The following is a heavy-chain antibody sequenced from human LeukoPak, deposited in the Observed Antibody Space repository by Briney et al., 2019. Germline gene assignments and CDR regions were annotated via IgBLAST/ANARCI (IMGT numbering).Heavy chain of an antibody. J-gene: IGHJ5*02. Sequence: GGSLRLSCAASGFSFSDYNMNWVRQAPGKALEWVSSITTSSTYIYYGDSVKGRFTISRDNAKNSLYLQMNGLRAEDTAVYYCARRGDSSGYYYFDWFDPWGQGTLVTVSS. CDR3: ARRGDSSGYYYFDWFDP. CDR1: GFSFSDYN. CDR2: ITTSSTYI. D-gene: IGHD3-22*01. V-gene: IGHV3-21*01.